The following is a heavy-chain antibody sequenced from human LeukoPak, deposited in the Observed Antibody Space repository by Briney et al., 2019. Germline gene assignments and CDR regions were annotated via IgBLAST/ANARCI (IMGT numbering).Heavy chain of an antibody. J-gene: IGHJ4*02. D-gene: IGHD2-2*01. V-gene: IGHV3-23*01. CDR3: AKDWGIVVVPAAIDY. Sequence: PGGSLRLSCAASGFTFSSYAMSWVRQAPGKGLEWVSAISGSGGSTYYADSVKGRFTISRENSKNTLYLQMNSLRAEDTAVYYCAKDWGIVVVPAAIDYWGQGTLVTVSS. CDR2: ISGSGGST. CDR1: GFTFSSYA.